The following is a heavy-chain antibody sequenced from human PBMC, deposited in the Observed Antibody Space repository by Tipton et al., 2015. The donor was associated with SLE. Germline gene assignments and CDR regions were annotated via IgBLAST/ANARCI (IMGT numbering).Heavy chain of an antibody. CDR2: FYYDATT. D-gene: IGHD1-26*01. CDR1: GVSVSSRSYY. V-gene: IGHV4-39*07. J-gene: IGHJ5*02. Sequence: TLSLTCSVSGVSVSSRSYYWGWIRQPPGRGLEWIASFYYDATTYYNPSLKSRVTISVDTSKNQFSLKLRSVTAADTALYFCARHGSGTYYSWFDPWGQGNLVTVSS. CDR3: ARHGSGTYYSWFDP.